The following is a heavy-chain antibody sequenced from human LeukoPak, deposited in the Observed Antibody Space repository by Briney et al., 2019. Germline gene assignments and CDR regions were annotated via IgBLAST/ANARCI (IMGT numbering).Heavy chain of an antibody. CDR3: ARGYCSSTSCSNNWFDP. CDR2: IIPIFGTA. V-gene: IGHV1-69*05. Sequence: ASVKVSCKASGGTFSSYAISWVRQAPGQGLEWMGGIIPIFGTANYAQKFQGRVTITTDESTSTAYMELSSLRSEDTAVYYCARGYCSSTSCSNNWFDPWGQGTQVTVSS. D-gene: IGHD2-2*01. J-gene: IGHJ5*02. CDR1: GGTFSSYA.